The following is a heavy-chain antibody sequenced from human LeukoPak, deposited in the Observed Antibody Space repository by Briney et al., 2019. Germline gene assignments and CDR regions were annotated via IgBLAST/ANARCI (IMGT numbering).Heavy chain of an antibody. V-gene: IGHV3-13*04. CDR2: IGTAGDT. D-gene: IGHD3-10*01. Sequence: GGSLRLSCAASGFTFSSYDMHWVRHATGKGLEWVSAIGTAGDTYYPGSVKGRFTISRENAKNSLYLQMNSLRAGDTAVYYCARGGRGVNIDYWGQGTLVTVSS. J-gene: IGHJ4*02. CDR3: ARGGRGVNIDY. CDR1: GFTFSSYD.